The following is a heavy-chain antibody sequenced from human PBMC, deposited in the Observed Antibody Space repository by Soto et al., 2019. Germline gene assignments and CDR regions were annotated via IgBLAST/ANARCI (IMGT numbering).Heavy chain of an antibody. CDR1: GGTFSSYA. CDR2: IIPIFGTA. J-gene: IGHJ3*02. D-gene: IGHD3-22*01. V-gene: IGHV1-69*06. CDR3: ARVPHYYDSSGYYYAGPFDI. Sequence: ASVKVSCKASGGTFSSYAISWVRQAPGQGLEWMGGIIPIFGTANYAQKFQGRVTITADKSTSTAYMELSSLRSEDTAVYYCARVPHYYDSSGYYYAGPFDIWGQGTMVTVSS.